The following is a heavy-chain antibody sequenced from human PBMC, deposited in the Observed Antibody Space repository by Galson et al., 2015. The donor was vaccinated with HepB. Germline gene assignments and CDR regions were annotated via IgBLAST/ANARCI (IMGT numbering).Heavy chain of an antibody. V-gene: IGHV3-33*01. J-gene: IGHJ4*02. CDR1: GFTFSSYG. D-gene: IGHD2-15*01. Sequence: SLRLSCAASGFTFSSYGMHWVRQAPGKGLEWVAVIWYDGSNKYYADSVKGRFTISRDNSKNTLYLQMNSLRAEDTAVYYCARDLTPYCSGGSCYSAAFDYWGQGTLVTVSS. CDR2: IWYDGSNK. CDR3: ARDLTPYCSGGSCYSAAFDY.